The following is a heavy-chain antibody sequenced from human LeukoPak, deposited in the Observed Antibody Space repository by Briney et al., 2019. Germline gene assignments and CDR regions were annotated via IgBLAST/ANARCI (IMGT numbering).Heavy chain of an antibody. Sequence: GGSLRLSCAASGFTFINAWMAWVRQAPGKGLEWVGRIKAKAHGGTIEYAARVKGRFTISRDDSKNTLYLQMNSLKTEDTAVYYCTTIQVVTPSYFWFDPWGQGTLVTVSS. CDR2: IKAKAHGGTI. D-gene: IGHD4-23*01. V-gene: IGHV3-15*01. CDR1: GFTFINAW. J-gene: IGHJ5*02. CDR3: TTIQVVTPSYFWFDP.